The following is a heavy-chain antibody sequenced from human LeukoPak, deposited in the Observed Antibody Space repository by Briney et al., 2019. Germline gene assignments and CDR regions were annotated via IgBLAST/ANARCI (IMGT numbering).Heavy chain of an antibody. D-gene: IGHD3-10*01. CDR1: GLTFSRHA. J-gene: IGHJ4*02. Sequence: GGSLRLSCAASGLTFSRHAMTWVRQSPGKGLEWVSGITSSGGSTYYADSVKGRFTISRDNSKNTVFLQMNSLRAEDTAVYYCATRPPDDTYYGVFDYWGQGTLVTVSS. CDR3: ATRPPDDTYYGVFDY. CDR2: ITSSGGST. V-gene: IGHV3-23*01.